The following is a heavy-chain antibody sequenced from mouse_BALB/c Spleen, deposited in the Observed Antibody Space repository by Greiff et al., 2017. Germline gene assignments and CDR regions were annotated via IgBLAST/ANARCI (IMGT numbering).Heavy chain of an antibody. CDR2: IDPANGNT. CDR1: GFNIKDTY. V-gene: IGHV14-3*02. Sequence: EVQLQQSGAELVKPGASVKLSCTASGFNIKDTYMHWVKQRPEQGLEWIGRIDPANGNTKYDPKFQGKATITADTSSNTAYLQLSSLTSEDTAVYYCAPITTGYFDVWGAGTTVTVSS. J-gene: IGHJ1*01. CDR3: APITTGYFDV. D-gene: IGHD1-1*01.